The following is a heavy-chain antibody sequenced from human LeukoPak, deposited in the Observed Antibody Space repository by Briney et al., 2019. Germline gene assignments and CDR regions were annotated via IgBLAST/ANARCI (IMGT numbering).Heavy chain of an antibody. V-gene: IGHV3-23*01. J-gene: IGHJ4*02. D-gene: IGHD3-10*01. CDR1: GFTFSSYA. Sequence: GGSLRLSCAASGFTFSSYAMSWVRQAPGKGLEWVSAISGSGGDTYFADSVKGRFTISRDNSKNTVFLQMNSLRAEDTAVYYCAKERGSGSSQPLDYWGQGTLVTVSS. CDR2: ISGSGGDT. CDR3: AKERGSGSSQPLDY.